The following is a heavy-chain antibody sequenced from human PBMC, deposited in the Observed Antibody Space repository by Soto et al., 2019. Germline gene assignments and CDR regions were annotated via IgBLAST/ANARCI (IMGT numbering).Heavy chain of an antibody. J-gene: IGHJ4*02. CDR1: GHSFTSYW. Sequence: GESLKISCKGSGHSFTSYWISWVRQMPGKGLEWMGRIDPSDSDTRYSPSFQGQVTISADKSITTAYLQWRSLKASDTAIYYCVVYSSSSGRHFDYWGQGTLVTVSS. CDR2: IDPSDSDT. V-gene: IGHV5-10-1*04. CDR3: VVYSSSSGRHFDY. D-gene: IGHD6-6*01.